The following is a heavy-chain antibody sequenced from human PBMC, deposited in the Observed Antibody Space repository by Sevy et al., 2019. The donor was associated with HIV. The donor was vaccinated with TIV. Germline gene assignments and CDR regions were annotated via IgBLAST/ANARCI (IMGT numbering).Heavy chain of an antibody. CDR3: ARDLTERYTIDY. CDR1: GFTWKSHT. Sequence: GGSLRLSCTVSGFTWKSHTMYWVRQAPGKGLEWVAFISADAKKQNYADSVKGRFTISRDNFKNTLYLQVNSLRAEDTAIYYCARDLTERYTIDYWGQGILVTVSS. V-gene: IGHV3-30*04. D-gene: IGHD7-27*01. J-gene: IGHJ4*02. CDR2: ISADAKKQ.